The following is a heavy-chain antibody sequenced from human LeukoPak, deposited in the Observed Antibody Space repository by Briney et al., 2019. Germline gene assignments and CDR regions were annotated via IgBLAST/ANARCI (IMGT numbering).Heavy chain of an antibody. CDR3: ARANGASGYDFDY. CDR1: GYTFTSYD. J-gene: IGHJ4*02. V-gene: IGHV1-8*01. Sequence: ASVKVSCKASGYTFTSYDINWVRQAAGQGLEWMGWMNPNSGNTDYAQKFQGRVTMTRNTSISTAYMELSSLRSEDTAVYYSARANGASGYDFDYWGQGTLVTVSS. D-gene: IGHD5-12*01. CDR2: MNPNSGNT.